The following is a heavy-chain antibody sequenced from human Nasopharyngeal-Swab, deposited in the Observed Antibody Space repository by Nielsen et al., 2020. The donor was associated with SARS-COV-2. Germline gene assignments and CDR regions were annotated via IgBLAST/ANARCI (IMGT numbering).Heavy chain of an antibody. CDR2: SNDSGRT. CDR3: ASLLTYYDFWSGYLNYYYMDV. V-gene: IGHV4-4*02. Sequence: WIRQPPGKGLEWIGESNDSGRTNYKASVKRRVTISADNSKNQFSLSLSSVTAADTAVYYCASLLTYYDFWSGYLNYYYMDVWGKGTTVTVSS. D-gene: IGHD3-3*01. J-gene: IGHJ6*03.